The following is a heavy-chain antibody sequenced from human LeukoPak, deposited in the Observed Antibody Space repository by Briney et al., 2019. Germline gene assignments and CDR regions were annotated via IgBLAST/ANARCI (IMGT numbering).Heavy chain of an antibody. V-gene: IGHV1-8*03. Sequence: GASVKVSCKASGYTFTSYDINWVRQATGQGLEWMGWVNPNSGNTGYAQNFQGRVTISRNTSTSTAYMELSSLRSDDTAVYYCTRGRATVTTHWFDPWGQGTLVIVSS. CDR1: GYTFTSYD. CDR3: TRGRATVTTHWFDP. J-gene: IGHJ5*02. D-gene: IGHD4-11*01. CDR2: VNPNSGNT.